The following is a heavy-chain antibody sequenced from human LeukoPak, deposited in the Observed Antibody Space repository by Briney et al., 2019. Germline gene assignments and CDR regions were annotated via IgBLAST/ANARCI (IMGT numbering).Heavy chain of an antibody. Sequence: SGGSLRLSCTASGFTFGDYAMSWFRQAPGKGLEWVGFIRSKAYGGTTEYAASVKGRFTISRDDSKRIAYLQMNSLKTEDTAVYYCTRAKQLAYYYYYGMDVWGQGTTVTVSS. V-gene: IGHV3-49*03. CDR1: GFTFGDYA. J-gene: IGHJ6*02. D-gene: IGHD6-13*01. CDR3: TRAKQLAYYYYYGMDV. CDR2: IRSKAYGGTT.